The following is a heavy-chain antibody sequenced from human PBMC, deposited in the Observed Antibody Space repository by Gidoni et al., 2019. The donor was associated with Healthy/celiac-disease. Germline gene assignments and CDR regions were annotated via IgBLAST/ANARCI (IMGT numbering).Heavy chain of an antibody. CDR3: ARAQRGGQYYDFWSGYYGIDY. CDR2: IYYSGST. Sequence: QVQLQESGPGLVKPSQTLSLTCTVSGGSISSGAYYWSWIRQPPGKGLEWIGYIYYSGSTYYNPSLKSRVTISVDTSKNQFSLKLSSVTAADTAVYYCARAQRGGQYYDFWSGYYGIDYWGQGTLVTVSS. J-gene: IGHJ4*02. D-gene: IGHD3-3*01. CDR1: GGSISSGAYY. V-gene: IGHV4-30-4*01.